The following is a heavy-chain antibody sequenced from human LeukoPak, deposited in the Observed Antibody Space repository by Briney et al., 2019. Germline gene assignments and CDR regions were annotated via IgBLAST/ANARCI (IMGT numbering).Heavy chain of an antibody. D-gene: IGHD1-26*01. CDR1: GFTVSSNY. CDR3: VRGGANRFDH. V-gene: IGHV3-53*01. Sequence: GGSLRLSCAASGFTVSSNYMSWVRQAPGKGLEWVSVIYSGGSTYYADSVKGRFTISRDNARNSLYLQMNSLRDEDTAVYYCVRGGANRFDHWGQGILVAVSS. CDR2: IYSGGST. J-gene: IGHJ4*02.